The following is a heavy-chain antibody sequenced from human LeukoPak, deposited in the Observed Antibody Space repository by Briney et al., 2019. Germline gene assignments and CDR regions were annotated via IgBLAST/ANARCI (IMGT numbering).Heavy chain of an antibody. CDR2: IYYSGST. V-gene: IGHV4-39*07. CDR1: GGSISSSSRY. D-gene: IGHD3-3*01. CDR3: ARGYYDFWSGYPNWFDP. J-gene: IGHJ5*02. Sequence: SETLSLTCTVSGGSISSSSRYWGWIRQPPGKGLEWIGSIYYSGSTYYNPSLKSRVTISVDKSKNQFSLKLSSVTAADTAVYYCARGYYDFWSGYPNWFDPWGQGTLVTVSS.